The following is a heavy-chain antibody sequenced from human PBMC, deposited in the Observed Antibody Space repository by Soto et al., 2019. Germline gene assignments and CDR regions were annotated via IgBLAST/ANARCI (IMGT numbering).Heavy chain of an antibody. CDR3: ARVKRSTSRLDP. Sequence: SSETLSLTCSVSGDSVGSGADYWSWIRQPPGKGLEWIGYVYYSGSTSYNPSLETGVTISVDTSKNQFSLKLTSVTPADTAIYYCARVKRSTSRLDPWGQGTLVTVSS. CDR2: VYYSGST. J-gene: IGHJ5*02. V-gene: IGHV4-61*08. CDR1: GDSVGSGADY. D-gene: IGHD1-26*01.